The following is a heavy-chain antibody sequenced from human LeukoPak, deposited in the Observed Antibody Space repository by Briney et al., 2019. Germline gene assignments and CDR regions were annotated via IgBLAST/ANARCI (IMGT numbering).Heavy chain of an antibody. CDR3: ARGDSGSYYFDY. CDR1: GFTFSDSY. V-gene: IGHV3-11*04. D-gene: IGHD1-26*01. Sequence: GGSLRLSCAASGFTFSDSYMNWVRQAPGKGLEWVSYISSSGSTIYYADSIRGRFTISRDNAKNSLYLQMNSLRAEDTAVYYCARGDSGSYYFDYWGQGTLVTVSS. J-gene: IGHJ4*02. CDR2: ISSSGSTI.